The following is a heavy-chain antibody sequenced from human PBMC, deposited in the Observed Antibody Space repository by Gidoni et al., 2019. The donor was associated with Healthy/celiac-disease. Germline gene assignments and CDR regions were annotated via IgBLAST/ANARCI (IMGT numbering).Heavy chain of an antibody. CDR1: GGSISSSSYY. J-gene: IGHJ5*02. V-gene: IGHV4-39*01. D-gene: IGHD3-10*01. CDR2: IYYSGST. Sequence: QLQLQESGPGLVKPPETLSLTCTASGGSISSSSYYWGWIRQPPGKGLEWIGSIYYSGSTYYNPSLKSRVTISVDTSKNQFSLKLSSVTAADTAVYYCARHPRWFGELLYGWFDPWGQGTLVTVSS. CDR3: ARHPRWFGELLYGWFDP.